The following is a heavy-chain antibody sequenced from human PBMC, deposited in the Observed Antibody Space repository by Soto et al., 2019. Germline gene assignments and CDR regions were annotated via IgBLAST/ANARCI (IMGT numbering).Heavy chain of an antibody. Sequence: SETLSLTCAVYNGSFSGYYWNWIRQPAGKGLEWIGEISQSGSTDYNVSLKSRVTISVDKSKNQFSLKLSSVTAADTPVYYCARLNSLGAAAGTGHYGMDVWGQGTSVTLSS. CDR1: NGSFSGYY. V-gene: IGHV4-34*01. CDR3: ARLNSLGAAAGTGHYGMDV. J-gene: IGHJ6*02. CDR2: ISQSGST. D-gene: IGHD6-13*01.